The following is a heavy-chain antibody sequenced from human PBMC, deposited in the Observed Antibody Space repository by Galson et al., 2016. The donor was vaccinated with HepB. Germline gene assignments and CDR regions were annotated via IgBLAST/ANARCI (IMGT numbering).Heavy chain of an antibody. J-gene: IGHJ5*02. CDR1: GGSVSSGDYY. Sequence: LSLTCTVSGGSVSSGDYYLSWIRQPPGKGLEWIGYIYSSGNTYYNPSLKSRIDISADTSKNQFSLRLSSVTAADTAVYYCARSIGGVIALWFDPWGQGTLVTVSS. CDR3: ARSIGGVIALWFDP. D-gene: IGHD3-16*02. CDR2: IYSSGNT. V-gene: IGHV4-30-4*01.